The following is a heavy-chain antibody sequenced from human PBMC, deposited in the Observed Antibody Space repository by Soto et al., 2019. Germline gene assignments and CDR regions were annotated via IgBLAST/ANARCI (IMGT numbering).Heavy chain of an antibody. CDR1: GFTFTSSA. CDR2: IVVGSGNT. Sequence: SVKVSFKASGFTFTSSAVQWVRQARGQRLEWIGWIVVGSGNTNYAQKFQERVTITRDMSTSTAYMELSSLRSEDTAVYYCAAVGHRYGMDVWGQGTTVTVSS. J-gene: IGHJ6*02. V-gene: IGHV1-58*01. CDR3: AAVGHRYGMDV.